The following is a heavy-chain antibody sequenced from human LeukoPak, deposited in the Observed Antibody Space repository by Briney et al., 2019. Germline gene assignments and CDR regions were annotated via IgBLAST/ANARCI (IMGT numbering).Heavy chain of an antibody. D-gene: IGHD2-2*01. CDR3: AKERTLYYYYMDV. V-gene: IGHV3-30*02. CDR2: IRYDGSNK. Sequence: PGGSLRLSCAASGFTFSSCGMHWVRQAPGKGLEWVAVIRYDGSNKYYADSVKGRFTISRDNSKNTLYLQMNSLRAEDTAVYYCAKERTLYYYYMDVWGKGTTVTVSS. J-gene: IGHJ6*03. CDR1: GFTFSSCG.